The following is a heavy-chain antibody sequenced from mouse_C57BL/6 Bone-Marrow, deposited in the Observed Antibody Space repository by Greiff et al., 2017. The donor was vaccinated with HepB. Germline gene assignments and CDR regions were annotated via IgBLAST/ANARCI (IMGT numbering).Heavy chain of an antibody. D-gene: IGHD1-1*01. CDR2: ISYDGSN. CDR1: GYSITSGYY. CDR3: ARDNGSSYVAMDY. Sequence: EVKVEESGPGLVKPSQSLSLTCSVTGYSITSGYYWNWIRQFPGNKLEWMGYISYDGSNNYNPSLKNRISITRDTSKHQFFLKLNSVTTEDTATYYCARDNGSSYVAMDYWGQGTSVTVSS. V-gene: IGHV3-6*01. J-gene: IGHJ4*01.